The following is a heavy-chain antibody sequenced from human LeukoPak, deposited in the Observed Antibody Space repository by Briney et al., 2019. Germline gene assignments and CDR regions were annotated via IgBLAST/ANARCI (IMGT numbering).Heavy chain of an antibody. V-gene: IGHV1-18*01. J-gene: IGHJ6*02. CDR1: GYTFTSYG. D-gene: IGHD2-15*01. Sequence: ASVKVSCKASGYTFTSYGISWVRQAPGQGLEWMGWISAYNGNTNYAQKLQGRVTMTTDTSTSIAYMELRSLRSDDTAVYYCARVVVVAATTLVSPRHYGMDVWGQGTTVTVSS. CDR2: ISAYNGNT. CDR3: ARVVVVAATTLVSPRHYGMDV.